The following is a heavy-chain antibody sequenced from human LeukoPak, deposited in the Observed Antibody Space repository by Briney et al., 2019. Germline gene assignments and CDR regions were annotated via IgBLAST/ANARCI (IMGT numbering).Heavy chain of an antibody. D-gene: IGHD2-2*01. V-gene: IGHV3-33*08. CDR2: IWYDGSNK. CDR3: AGDERSRYLDL. Sequence: GRSLRLSCAASGFTFSNYGMHWVRQAPGKGLEWVAVIWYDGSNKYYAESVKGRFTISRDDPKKTLYLQMDSLRDEDTAVYYCAGDERSRYLDLWGQGTLVIVSS. CDR1: GFTFSNYG. J-gene: IGHJ4*02.